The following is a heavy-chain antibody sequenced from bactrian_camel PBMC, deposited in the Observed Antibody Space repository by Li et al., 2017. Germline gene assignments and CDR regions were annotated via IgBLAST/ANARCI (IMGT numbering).Heavy chain of an antibody. J-gene: IGHJ4*01. CDR2: IYTGGGST. Sequence: LVESGGGSVQAGGSLRLSCTASGYASSRYCMGWFRQAPGKEREAVAVIYTGGGSTYYADSVKGRFTISQDNAKRTVYLQMNSLKTEDTAMYYCAADCPEDGSWSPPPGGYLDAYWGQGTQVTVS. CDR3: AADCPEDGSWSPPPGGYLDAY. CDR1: GYASSRYC. V-gene: IGHV3S1*01. D-gene: IGHD6*01.